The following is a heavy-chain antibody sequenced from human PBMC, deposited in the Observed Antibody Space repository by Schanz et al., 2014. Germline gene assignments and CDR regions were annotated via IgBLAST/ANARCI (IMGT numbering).Heavy chain of an antibody. V-gene: IGHV1-46*03. CDR3: AGAFDSSGYYFDY. J-gene: IGHJ4*02. Sequence: QVQLVQSGAEVKKPGASVKVSCKASGYTFVSYSMHWVRQAPGQGLEWMGIINPSGGGTSYALRFQDRVTVTRDTSRSTVYMELSSLRSEDTAVYYCAGAFDSSGYYFDYWGQGTLVNVSS. D-gene: IGHD3-22*01. CDR2: INPSGGGT. CDR1: GYTFVSYS.